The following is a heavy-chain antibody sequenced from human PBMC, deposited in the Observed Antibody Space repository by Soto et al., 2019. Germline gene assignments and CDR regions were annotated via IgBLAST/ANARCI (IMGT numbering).Heavy chain of an antibody. Sequence: QVQLVDSGGGVVQPGRSLRLSCAASGFTFSSYAMHWVRQAPGKGLEWVSVISHAGDNNYYADSVKGRFTISRDNSKNTLYLQMNSLRAEDTAVYYCARDLRRYYYGMDVWGQGTTVTVSS. CDR2: ISHAGDNN. D-gene: IGHD4-17*01. CDR1: GFTFSSYA. CDR3: ARDLRRYYYGMDV. V-gene: IGHV3-30-3*01. J-gene: IGHJ6*02.